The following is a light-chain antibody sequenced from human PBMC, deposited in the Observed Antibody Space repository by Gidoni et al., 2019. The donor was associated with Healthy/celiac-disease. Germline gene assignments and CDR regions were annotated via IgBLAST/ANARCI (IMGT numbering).Light chain of an antibody. CDR1: QSISSY. Sequence: DIQMTQSPSSLSASVGDRVTITCRASQSISSYLNWYQQKPGKAPKLLIYAASSLQSGVPSRFSGSGSGTDFTLTISSLQPEDFATYYGQQSYSTSPFGQGTKLEIK. J-gene: IGKJ2*01. CDR3: QQSYSTSP. V-gene: IGKV1-39*01. CDR2: AAS.